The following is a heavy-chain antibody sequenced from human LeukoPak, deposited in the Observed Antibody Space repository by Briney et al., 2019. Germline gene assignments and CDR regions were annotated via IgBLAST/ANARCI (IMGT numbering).Heavy chain of an antibody. V-gene: IGHV3-20*04. CDR2: ISWNGGST. D-gene: IGHD2-2*01. CDR3: ARDCSSTSCYPA. J-gene: IGHJ5*02. Sequence: PGGSLRLSCAASGFTFDDYGMSWVRQAPGKGLEWVSGISWNGGSTNYADSVKGRFTISRDNAKNSLYLQMNSLRAEDTALYYCARDCSSTSCYPAWGQGTPVTVSS. CDR1: GFTFDDYG.